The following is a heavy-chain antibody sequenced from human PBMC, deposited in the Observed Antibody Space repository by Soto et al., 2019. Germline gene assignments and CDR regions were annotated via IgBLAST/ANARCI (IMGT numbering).Heavy chain of an antibody. D-gene: IGHD3-16*02. J-gene: IGHJ4*02. Sequence: SETLSLTCAVYGGSFSGYYWSWIRQPPGKGLEWIGEINHSGSTNYNPSLKSRVAISVDTSKNQFSLMLSSVTAADTAVYYCARGNPFYDYIWGSYRYTEVFDYWGQGTLVTVSS. CDR1: GGSFSGYY. CDR3: ARGNPFYDYIWGSYRYTEVFDY. CDR2: INHSGST. V-gene: IGHV4-34*01.